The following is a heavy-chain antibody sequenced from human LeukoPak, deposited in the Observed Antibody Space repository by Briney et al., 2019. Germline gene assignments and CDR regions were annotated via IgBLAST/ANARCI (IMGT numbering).Heavy chain of an antibody. J-gene: IGHJ4*02. V-gene: IGHV4-34*01. CDR2: INHSGST. CDR3: ARGTAMVPFDY. D-gene: IGHD5-18*01. Sequence: SETLSLTCAVYGGSFSGYYWSWIRQPPGKGLEWIGEINHSGSTNYNPSLKSRVTISVDTSKNQFSLKLSSVTAADTAAYYCARGTAMVPFDYWGQGTLVTVSS. CDR1: GGSFSGYY.